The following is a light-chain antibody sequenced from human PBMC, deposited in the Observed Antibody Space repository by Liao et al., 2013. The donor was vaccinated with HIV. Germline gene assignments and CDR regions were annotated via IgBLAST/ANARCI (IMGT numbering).Light chain of an antibody. J-gene: IGLJ1*01. V-gene: IGLV3-25*03. CDR1: ALPKQY. Sequence: SYELTQPPSVSVSPGQTARITCSGDALPKQYAYWYQQKPGQAPVVVIYKDSERPSGIPERFSGSSSGTTVTLTISGVQAEDEADYYCQSTDSSGTCVFGTGTKVTVL. CDR2: KDS. CDR3: QSTDSSGTCV.